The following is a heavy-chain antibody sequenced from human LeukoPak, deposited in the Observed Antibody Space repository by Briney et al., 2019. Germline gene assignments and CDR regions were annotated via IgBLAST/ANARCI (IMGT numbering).Heavy chain of an antibody. Sequence: PGGSLRLSCAASGFTFSSYWMSWVRQAPGKGLEWVSTISSGSDYIYYADSVRGRFTISRDNFRNSVFLEVNSLRAEDTAIYYCARDLSLAMPGGFDYWGQGILVTVSS. J-gene: IGHJ4*02. CDR2: ISSGSDYI. CDR3: ARDLSLAMPGGFDY. D-gene: IGHD1-26*01. V-gene: IGHV3-21*01. CDR1: GFTFSSYW.